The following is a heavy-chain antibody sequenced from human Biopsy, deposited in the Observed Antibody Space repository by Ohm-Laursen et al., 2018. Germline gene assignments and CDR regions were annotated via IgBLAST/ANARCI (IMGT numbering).Heavy chain of an antibody. CDR3: TTDLAGYCSSTSCYKAIEFDP. D-gene: IGHD2-2*02. CDR1: GFTFSNYW. CDR2: IRSKPDGGIA. Sequence: SLRLSCSASGFTFSNYWMSWVRQAPGKGLEWVGRIRSKPDGGIAEYTAPVKGRFTISRDDSENTVFLQMTSLKTEDTAVYYCTTDLAGYCSSTSCYKAIEFDPWGQGTLVTVSS. J-gene: IGHJ5*02. V-gene: IGHV3-15*01.